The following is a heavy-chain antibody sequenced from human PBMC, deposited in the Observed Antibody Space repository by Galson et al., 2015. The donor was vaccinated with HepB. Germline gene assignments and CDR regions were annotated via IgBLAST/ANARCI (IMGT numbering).Heavy chain of an antibody. V-gene: IGHV4-34*01. CDR2: INHRGST. D-gene: IGHD4-17*01. CDR1: GGSFSGYY. CDR3: ARTNDYGDYGDWYFDL. Sequence: LSLTCAVYGGSFSGYYWTWIRQPPGKGLEWIGEINHRGSTNYKPSLTTRLTISIDTSKNQVSLKLNSVLATDTAVYYCARTNDYGDYGDWYFDLWGRGTLVTVSS. J-gene: IGHJ2*01.